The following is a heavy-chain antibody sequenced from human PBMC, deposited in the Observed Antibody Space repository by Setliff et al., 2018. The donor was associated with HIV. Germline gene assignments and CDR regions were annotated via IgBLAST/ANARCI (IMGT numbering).Heavy chain of an antibody. CDR3: TTDLSAPLTSFSDSSRFV. CDR1: GFTFSDAW. D-gene: IGHD3-22*01. CDR2: IKSKTNGGTT. Sequence: GESLKISCTASGFTFSDAWMTWVRQAPGKGLEWVGRIKSKTNGGTTDFSAPVKGRFTISRDDSENTLYLQMNNLKAEDTAVYYCTTDLSAPLTSFSDSSRFVWGQGTLVTVSS. V-gene: IGHV3-15*01. J-gene: IGHJ4*02.